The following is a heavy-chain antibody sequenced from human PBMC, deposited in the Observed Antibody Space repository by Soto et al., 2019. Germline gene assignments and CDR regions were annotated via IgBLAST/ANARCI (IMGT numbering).Heavy chain of an antibody. CDR2: INHSGST. D-gene: IGHD4-17*01. J-gene: IGHJ6*02. CDR1: GGSFSGYY. V-gene: IGHV4-34*01. Sequence: QVQLQQWGAGLLKPSETLSLTCAVYGGSFSGYYWSWIRQPPGKGLEWIGEINHSGSTNYNPSLKSRVTISVDTSKNQCSLKLSSVTAADTAVYYCARSTVTTRNYYYYGMDVWGQGTTVTVSS. CDR3: ARSTVTTRNYYYYGMDV.